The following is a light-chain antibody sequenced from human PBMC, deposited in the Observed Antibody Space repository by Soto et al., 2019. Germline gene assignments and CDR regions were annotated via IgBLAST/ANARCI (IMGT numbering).Light chain of an antibody. CDR2: STT. CDR1: TGAVTIGYF. CDR3: LLYYSGSQRWV. Sequence: QAVVTQEPSLTVSPGGTVTLTWASSTGAVTIGYFPSWFQKKHGQPPRSLIYSTTNKHSWTPARFSGSLLGDKAALTLSDVQPEDEADYYCLLYYSGSQRWVFGGGTKVTVL. V-gene: IGLV7-43*01. J-gene: IGLJ3*02.